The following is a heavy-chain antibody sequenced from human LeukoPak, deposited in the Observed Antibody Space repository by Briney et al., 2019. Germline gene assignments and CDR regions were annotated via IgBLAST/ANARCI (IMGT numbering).Heavy chain of an antibody. Sequence: PGGSLRLSCAAYGFTFSSHWMHWVRQAPGKGLEWVSVIYTGGSSKYADSVKGRFTISRDNSKNTLYLQMNSLRAEDTAVYYCARNVNYYDSSAYYYWGQGTLVTVSS. D-gene: IGHD3-22*01. CDR2: IYTGGSS. J-gene: IGHJ4*02. V-gene: IGHV3-66*01. CDR3: ARNVNYYDSSAYYY. CDR1: GFTFSSHW.